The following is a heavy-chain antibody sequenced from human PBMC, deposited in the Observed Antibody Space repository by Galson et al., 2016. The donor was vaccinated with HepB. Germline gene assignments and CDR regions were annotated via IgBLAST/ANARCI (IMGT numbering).Heavy chain of an antibody. Sequence: SLRLSCAVSAGTFKNYAMNWVRQAPGKGLEWVAAIRGSGGRTSYEDSVRGRFTISRDNSKNTLFLRMNSVGVEDTAVYFCAKSGFSGELDKWGQGTGVVVSS. J-gene: IGHJ4*02. D-gene: IGHD3-10*01. V-gene: IGHV3-23*01. CDR3: AKSGFSGELDK. CDR2: IRGSGGRT. CDR1: AGTFKNYA.